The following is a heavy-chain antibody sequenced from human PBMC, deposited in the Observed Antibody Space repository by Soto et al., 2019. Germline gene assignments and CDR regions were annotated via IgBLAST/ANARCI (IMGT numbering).Heavy chain of an antibody. CDR2: INPADSDI. J-gene: IGHJ4*02. D-gene: IGHD6-19*01. CDR3: ARRGESSDWYIVDIPFES. CDR1: GYSFTDYW. Sequence: PGESLKISCQTSGYSFTDYWIGWVRQMPGKSLEWLGIINPADSDIRYNPSFEGQVTISVDRSISTVYLQWNSLKAADTATYYCARRGESSDWYIVDIPFESWGQGTLVTSPQ. V-gene: IGHV5-51*01.